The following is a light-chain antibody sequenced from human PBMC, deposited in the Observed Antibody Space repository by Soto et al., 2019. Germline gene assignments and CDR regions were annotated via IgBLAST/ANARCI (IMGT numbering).Light chain of an antibody. J-gene: IGKJ1*01. V-gene: IGKV3-20*01. CDR3: QQYHTSPLT. Sequence: EIVLTQSPGTLSLSPGERATLSCRASQSVSNNYLAWYQQKPGKAPRLLIYGASIRATGIPDRFSGSGSGTEFTLTISRLEPEDFALYYCQQYHTSPLTFGQGTKVDI. CDR2: GAS. CDR1: QSVSNNY.